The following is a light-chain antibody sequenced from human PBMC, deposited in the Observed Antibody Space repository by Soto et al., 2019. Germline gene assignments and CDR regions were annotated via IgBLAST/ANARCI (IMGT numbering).Light chain of an antibody. CDR3: QHYNNWPPWT. J-gene: IGKJ1*01. CDR2: GAS. V-gene: IGKV3-15*01. CDR1: QSVRIN. Sequence: EIVMTQSPVTLSVSPGERATLSCRASQSVRINLAWYQQKPGQAPRLLIYGASTRATGIPARFSGSGSGTEFTLTISSLQSEDFAVYYCQHYNNWPPWTFGQGTKVEIK.